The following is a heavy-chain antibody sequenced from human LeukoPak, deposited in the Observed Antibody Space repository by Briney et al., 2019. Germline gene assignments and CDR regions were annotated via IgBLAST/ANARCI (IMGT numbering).Heavy chain of an antibody. D-gene: IGHD1-14*01. J-gene: IGHJ1*01. V-gene: IGHV4-61*02. Sequence: SETLSLTCTVSGGSISSGSYYWSWIRQPAGKGLEWIGRIYTSGSTNYNPSLKSRVTISVDTSKNQFSLKLSSVTAADTAVCYCARSSGATPAEYFQHWGQGTLVTVSS. CDR2: IYTSGST. CDR1: GGSISSGSYY. CDR3: ARSSGATPAEYFQH.